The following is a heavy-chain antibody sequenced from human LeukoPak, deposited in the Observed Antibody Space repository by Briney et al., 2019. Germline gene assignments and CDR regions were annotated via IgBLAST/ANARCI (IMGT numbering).Heavy chain of an antibody. Sequence: SGPTLVKATQTLTLTCTFSGFSLTTSGMCVSWIRQPPGKALEWLARIDWDDDKYYSTSLKTRLTISKDTSKNQVVLTMTNMDPVDTGTYYCVRLEPNSSSLYIDYWGQGTLVTVSS. V-gene: IGHV2-70*11. D-gene: IGHD6-13*01. CDR2: IDWDDDK. J-gene: IGHJ4*02. CDR1: GFSLTTSGMC. CDR3: VRLEPNSSSLYIDY.